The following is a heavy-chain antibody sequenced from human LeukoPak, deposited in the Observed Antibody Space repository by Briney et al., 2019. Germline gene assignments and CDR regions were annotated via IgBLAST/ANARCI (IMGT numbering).Heavy chain of an antibody. CDR3: ARGSPTPNSRYFDL. CDR2: INSDGSSA. J-gene: IGHJ2*01. CDR1: EFTLKYYW. Sequence: PGGSQRLSCEASEFTLKYYWMHWVRQGPGKGLVWVSRINSDGSSASYADSVRGRFTISRDNAKNTLYLQMNSLRAEDTAVYYCARGSPTPNSRYFDLWGRGTLVTVSS. V-gene: IGHV3-74*01. D-gene: IGHD4-11*01.